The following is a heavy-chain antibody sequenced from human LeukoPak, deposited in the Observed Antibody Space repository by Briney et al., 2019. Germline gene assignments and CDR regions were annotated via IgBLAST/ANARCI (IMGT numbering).Heavy chain of an antibody. Sequence: ASVKVSCKVSGYTLTELSMHWVRQAPGKGLEWMGGFDPEDGETIYAQKFQGRVTMTEDTSTDTAYMELSSLRSEDTAVYYCARGLGYCSSTSCYRWDWGQGTLVTVSS. CDR1: GYTLTELS. J-gene: IGHJ4*02. CDR2: FDPEDGET. CDR3: ARGLGYCSSTSCYRWD. D-gene: IGHD2-2*01. V-gene: IGHV1-24*01.